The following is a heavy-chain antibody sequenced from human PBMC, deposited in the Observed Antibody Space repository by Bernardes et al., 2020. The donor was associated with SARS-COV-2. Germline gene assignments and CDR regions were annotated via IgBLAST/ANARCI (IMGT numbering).Heavy chain of an antibody. D-gene: IGHD2-15*01. J-gene: IGHJ4*02. CDR1: GSSFSRGGYY. CDR2: IYYNGNT. Sequence: SAHLSRTCTVSGSSFSRGGYYWSWLRQPPGKGLEWVGFIYYNGNTNYNPSLKSRVTISVDTSKNQLSLKLTSVTAADTAVYYCARDVRGGTLDYWGQGTPVTVSS. V-gene: IGHV4-61*08. CDR3: ARDVRGGTLDY.